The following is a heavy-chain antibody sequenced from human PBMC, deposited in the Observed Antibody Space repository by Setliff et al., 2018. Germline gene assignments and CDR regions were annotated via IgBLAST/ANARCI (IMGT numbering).Heavy chain of an antibody. D-gene: IGHD6-13*01. V-gene: IGHV4-59*01. Sequence: PSETLSLTCTVSGGSISSYYWGWIRQPPGKGLEWIGYIYYSGSTNYNPSLKSRVTISVDTSKNQFSLKLSSVTAADTAVYYCARDEGSSYFYGMDVWGQGTTVTVSS. CDR3: ARDEGSSYFYGMDV. CDR1: GGSISSYY. J-gene: IGHJ6*02. CDR2: IYYSGST.